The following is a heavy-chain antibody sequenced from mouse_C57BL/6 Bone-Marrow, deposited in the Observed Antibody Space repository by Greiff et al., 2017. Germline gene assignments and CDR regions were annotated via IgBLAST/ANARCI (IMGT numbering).Heavy chain of an antibody. J-gene: IGHJ3*01. D-gene: IGHD2-3*01. V-gene: IGHV14-4*01. CDR2: IDPENGDT. CDR1: GFTIKDDY. Sequence: EVKLVESGAELVRPGASVKLSCTASGFTIKDDYMHWVKQRPEQGLEWIGWIDPENGDTEYAPKFQGKATITADPSSNTAYLQLSSLTSEDTAVYYCTTGYDWFAYWGQGTLVTVSA. CDR3: TTGYDWFAY.